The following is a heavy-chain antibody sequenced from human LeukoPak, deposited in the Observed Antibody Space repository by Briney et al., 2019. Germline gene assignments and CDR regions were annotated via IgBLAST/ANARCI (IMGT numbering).Heavy chain of an antibody. Sequence: SETLSLTCTVSGRSISSYYWSWLRQPPGKSLEWIGYIYYSGSTNYNPSLKSRVTISVDTSKNQFSLKLSSVTAADTAVYYCARVSSDDDYVWGSYRLDYWGQGTLVTVSS. D-gene: IGHD3-16*02. V-gene: IGHV4-59*01. J-gene: IGHJ4*02. CDR2: IYYSGST. CDR3: ARVSSDDDYVWGSYRLDY. CDR1: GRSISSYY.